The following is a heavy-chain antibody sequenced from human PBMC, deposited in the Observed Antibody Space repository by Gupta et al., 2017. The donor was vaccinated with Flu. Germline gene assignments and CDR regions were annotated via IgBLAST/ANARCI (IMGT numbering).Heavy chain of an antibody. D-gene: IGHD1-1*01. CDR1: GFIFSSYG. CDR2: MSNDGSNK. V-gene: IGHV3-30*03. CDR3: ARDSGWKYFDY. Sequence: QVQLVESGGGVVQPGRSLRISCTASGFIFSSYGMHWVRQAPGKGLQWLTVMSNDGSNKYYSDSVRGRFTISIDNSKNTLFLQMNSLRPEDTAVYYCARDSGWKYFDYWGQGTLVTVSS. J-gene: IGHJ4*02.